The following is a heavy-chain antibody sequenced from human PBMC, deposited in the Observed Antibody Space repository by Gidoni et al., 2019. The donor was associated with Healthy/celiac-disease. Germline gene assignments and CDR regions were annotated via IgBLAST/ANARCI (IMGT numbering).Heavy chain of an antibody. V-gene: IGHV1-69*08. D-gene: IGHD6-13*01. J-gene: IGHJ4*02. CDR3: ARDSTSSSWADY. Sequence: QVQLVQSGAEVKKPGSSVKVSCKASGGTFSSYTISWVRQAPGQGLEWMGRIIPILGIANYAQKFQGRVTITADKSTSTADMELSSLRSEDTAVYYCARDSTSSSWADYWGQGTLVTVSS. CDR2: IIPILGIA. CDR1: GGTFSSYT.